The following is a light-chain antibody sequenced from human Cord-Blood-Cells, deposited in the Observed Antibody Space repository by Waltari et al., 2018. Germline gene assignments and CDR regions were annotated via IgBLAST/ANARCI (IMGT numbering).Light chain of an antibody. V-gene: IGKV1-39*01. CDR1: QSISSY. J-gene: IGKJ5*01. Sequence: DIQMTQSPSSLSASVGDRVTITCRASQSISSYLNWYQQKPGKAPELLIYAASSLQSGVPSMFSGSGSGTDFTLTISSLQPEDFATYYCQQSYSTPRTFGQGTRLEIK. CDR2: AAS. CDR3: QQSYSTPRT.